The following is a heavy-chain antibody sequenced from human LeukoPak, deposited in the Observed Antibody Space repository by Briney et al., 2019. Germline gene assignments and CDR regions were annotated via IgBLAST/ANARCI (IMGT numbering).Heavy chain of an antibody. V-gene: IGHV1-18*01. CDR3: ARDPLHRTGTTFDY. Sequence: GASVKASCKASGYTFTSYGISWVRQAPGQGLEWMGWISAYNGNTNYAQKLQGRVTMTTDTSTSTAYMELRSLRSDDTAVYYCARDPLHRTGTTFDYWGQGTLVTVSS. CDR1: GYTFTSYG. J-gene: IGHJ4*02. D-gene: IGHD1-1*01. CDR2: ISAYNGNT.